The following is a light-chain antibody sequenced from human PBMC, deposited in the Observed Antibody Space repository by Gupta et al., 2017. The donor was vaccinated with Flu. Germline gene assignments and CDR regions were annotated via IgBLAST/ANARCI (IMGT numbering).Light chain of an antibody. Sequence: EIMLTQSPGTLSLSPGERATLSCRASQSVSNDYLAWYQQKPGQDPRLLIYGASTRATGIPGRFSGSGSGTDFTLTISRLEPEDFAVYYCQQYVSSMYTFGQGTKLEIK. CDR3: QQYVSSMYT. CDR2: GAS. V-gene: IGKV3-20*01. CDR1: QSVSNDY. J-gene: IGKJ2*01.